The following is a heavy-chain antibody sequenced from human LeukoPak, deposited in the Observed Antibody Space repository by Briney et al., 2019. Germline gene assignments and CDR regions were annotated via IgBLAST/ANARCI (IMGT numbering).Heavy chain of an antibody. D-gene: IGHD3-16*01. CDR1: GITLSNYG. Sequence: GGSLRLSCAVSGITLSNYGMSWVRQAPGKGLEWVTGISDSGGRTNYADSVKGRFTISRDNPKNTLYLQMNSLRAEDTAVYFCPKRGVLLRVILVGFHKEAYYFDSWGQGALVTVSS. V-gene: IGHV3-23*01. CDR3: PKRGVLLRVILVGFHKEAYYFDS. CDR2: ISDSGGRT. J-gene: IGHJ4*02.